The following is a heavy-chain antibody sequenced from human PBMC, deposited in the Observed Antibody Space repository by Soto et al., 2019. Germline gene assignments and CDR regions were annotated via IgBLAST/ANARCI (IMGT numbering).Heavy chain of an antibody. CDR1: GYSFTSYW. CDR3: ARTYYDFWSGYYTSDYYYYGMDV. V-gene: IGHV5-51*01. J-gene: IGHJ6*02. CDR2: IYPGDSDT. Sequence: PGESLKISCKGSGYSFTSYWIGWVRQMPGKGLEWMGIIYPGDSDTRYSPSFQGQVTISADKSISTAYLQWSSLKASDTAMYYCARTYYDFWSGYYTSDYYYYGMDVWGQGTMVTVSS. D-gene: IGHD3-3*01.